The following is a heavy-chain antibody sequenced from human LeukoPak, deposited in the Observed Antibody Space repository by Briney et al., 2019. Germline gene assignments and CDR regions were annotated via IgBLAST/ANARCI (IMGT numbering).Heavy chain of an antibody. CDR2: IYYSGST. Sequence: SQTLSLTCTVSGGSISSGGYYWSWIRQHPGKGLEWIGYIYYSGSTYYSPSLKSRVTISVDTSKNQFSLKLSSVTAADTAVYYCARAGYYGSGSYYNWFPFDYWGQGSLVTVSS. D-gene: IGHD3-10*01. J-gene: IGHJ4*02. CDR1: GGSISSGGYY. V-gene: IGHV4-31*03. CDR3: ARAGYYGSGSYYNWFPFDY.